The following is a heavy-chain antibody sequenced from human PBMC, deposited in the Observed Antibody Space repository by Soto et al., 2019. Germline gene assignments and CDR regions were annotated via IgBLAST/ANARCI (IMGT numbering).Heavy chain of an antibody. Sequence: GGSLRLSCVTSGFIVSSNYMSWVRQAPGKGLEWVSVIFSGGTTSYADSVKGRFFISRDNSKNTLYLQMNSLRAEDTAVYYCARGDGDYHDDTGYLGRHWGQGTPVTVSS. CDR1: GFIVSSNY. D-gene: IGHD3-22*01. CDR2: IFSGGTT. J-gene: IGHJ4*01. CDR3: ARGDGDYHDDTGYLGRH. V-gene: IGHV3-66*01.